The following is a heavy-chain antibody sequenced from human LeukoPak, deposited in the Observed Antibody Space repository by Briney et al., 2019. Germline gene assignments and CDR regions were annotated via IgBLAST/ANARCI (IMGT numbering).Heavy chain of an antibody. V-gene: IGHV3-9*01. Sequence: GGSLRLSCAASGFTFDDYAMHWVRQASGKGLEWVSGISWNSGSIGYADSVKGRFTISRDNAKNSLYLQMNSLRAEDTALYYCAKDSNYGSGTYSRGVFDHWGQGTLVTVSS. CDR2: ISWNSGSI. D-gene: IGHD3-10*01. CDR3: AKDSNYGSGTYSRGVFDH. J-gene: IGHJ4*02. CDR1: GFTFDDYA.